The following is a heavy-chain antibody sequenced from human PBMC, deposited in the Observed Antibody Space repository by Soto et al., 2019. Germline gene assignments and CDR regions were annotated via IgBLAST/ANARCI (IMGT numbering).Heavy chain of an antibody. Sequence: LRLSCAASGFTFSSYGMHWVRQAPGKGLEWVAVISYDGSNKYYADSVKGRFTISRDNSKNTLYLQMNSLRAEDTAVYYCAKDSSRYDFWSGYTRLTYYYYGMDVWGQGTTVTVSS. CDR1: GFTFSSYG. V-gene: IGHV3-30*18. D-gene: IGHD3-3*01. CDR3: AKDSSRYDFWSGYTRLTYYYYGMDV. J-gene: IGHJ6*02. CDR2: ISYDGSNK.